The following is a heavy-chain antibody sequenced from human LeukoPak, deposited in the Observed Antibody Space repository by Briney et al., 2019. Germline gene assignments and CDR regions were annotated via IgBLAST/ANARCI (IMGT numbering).Heavy chain of an antibody. J-gene: IGHJ3*02. CDR1: GYTFTSYY. D-gene: IGHD3-3*01. Sequence: GASVKVSCKASGYTFTSYYMHWVRQAPGQGLEWMGIINPSGGSTSYAQKLQGRVTMTTDTSTTTAYMELRSLRSDDTAVYFCARDRSVYDFWSGYYDAFDIWGQGTMVTVSS. V-gene: IGHV1-46*01. CDR2: INPSGGST. CDR3: ARDRSVYDFWSGYYDAFDI.